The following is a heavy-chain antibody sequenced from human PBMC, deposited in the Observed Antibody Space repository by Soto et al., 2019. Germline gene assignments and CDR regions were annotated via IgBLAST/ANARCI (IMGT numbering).Heavy chain of an antibody. D-gene: IGHD2-15*01. J-gene: IGHJ4*02. V-gene: IGHV5-51*01. Sequence: GESLKISCKGSGYIFTRYWIAWVRQMPGKGLGWMGIIYPGDSDTRYSPSFQGQVTISADKSISTAYLQWSSLKASDTAMYYCARRIDGFTPHFDYWGQGTLVTVSS. CDR1: GYIFTRYW. CDR2: IYPGDSDT. CDR3: ARRIDGFTPHFDY.